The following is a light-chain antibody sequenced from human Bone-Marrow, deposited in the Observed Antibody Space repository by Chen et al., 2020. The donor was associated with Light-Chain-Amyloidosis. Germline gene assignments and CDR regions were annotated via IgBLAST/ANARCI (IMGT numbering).Light chain of an antibody. CDR2: RDT. V-gene: IGLV3-25*03. Sequence: SYELTQPPSVSVSPGQTARIPCTGDDLPTKYAHWYQQKPGQAPVLVIHRDTERPSGISERFSGSSSGTTATLTISGVQAEDEADYHCQSADSSGTYEGIFGGGTKLTVL. CDR1: DLPTKY. CDR3: QSADSSGTYEGI. J-gene: IGLJ2*01.